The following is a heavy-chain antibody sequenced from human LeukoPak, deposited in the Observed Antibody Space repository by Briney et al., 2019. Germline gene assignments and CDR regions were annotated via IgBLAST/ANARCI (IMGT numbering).Heavy chain of an antibody. Sequence: PSETLSLTCTVSGGSISSYYWSWIRQPAGKGLEWIGRIHTSGSTNYNPSLKSRVTMSVDTSKNQFSLKLSSVTAADTAVYYCARFTLGITIFGVVIYAQSFDYWGQGTLVTVSS. V-gene: IGHV4-4*07. CDR2: IHTSGST. CDR3: ARFTLGITIFGVVIYAQSFDY. J-gene: IGHJ4*02. CDR1: GGSISSYY. D-gene: IGHD3-3*01.